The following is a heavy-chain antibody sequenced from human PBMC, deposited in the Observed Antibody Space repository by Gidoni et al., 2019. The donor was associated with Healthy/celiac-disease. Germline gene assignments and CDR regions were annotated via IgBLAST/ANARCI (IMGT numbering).Heavy chain of an antibody. CDR1: GGAISSSSDY. CDR3: ARNLGYCSGGSCYSNWFDP. D-gene: IGHD2-15*01. V-gene: IGHV4-39*01. J-gene: IGHJ5*02. Sequence: QLQLQESGPGLVKPSETLSLTCTVSGGAISSSSDYWGWIRQPPGKGLEWIGRIYYSGSTYYNPSLKSRVTISVDTSKNQFSLKLSSVTAADTAVYYCARNLGYCSGGSCYSNWFDPWGQGTLVTVSS. CDR2: IYYSGST.